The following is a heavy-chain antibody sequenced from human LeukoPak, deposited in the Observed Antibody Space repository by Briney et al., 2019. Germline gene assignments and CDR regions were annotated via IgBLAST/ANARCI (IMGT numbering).Heavy chain of an antibody. CDR3: ARDNSVRDTAWWFDP. Sequence: ASVKVSCKASGYTFTSYYMHWVRQAPAQPLEGIGLINPSGGSTSYAQKFQVRVTMNRDTSTSTDYLELSSLRSEDTAVYYCARDNSVRDTAWWFDPWGQGTLVTVSS. CDR2: INPSGGST. V-gene: IGHV1-46*01. J-gene: IGHJ5*02. CDR1: GYTFTSYY. D-gene: IGHD2-21*02.